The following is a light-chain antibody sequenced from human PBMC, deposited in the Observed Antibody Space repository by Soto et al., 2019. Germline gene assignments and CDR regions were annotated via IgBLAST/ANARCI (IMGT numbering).Light chain of an antibody. CDR3: SSYTYNSTYV. CDR1: SSDVGGYNY. CDR2: DVS. Sequence: QSVLTQPASVSGSPGQSITISCTGTSSDVGGYNYVSWYQQRPGKAPKFMIYDVSNRPSGVSNRFSGSKSGNTASLTISGLQAEDEADYYCSSYTYNSTYVLGTGTKVTVL. J-gene: IGLJ1*01. V-gene: IGLV2-14*01.